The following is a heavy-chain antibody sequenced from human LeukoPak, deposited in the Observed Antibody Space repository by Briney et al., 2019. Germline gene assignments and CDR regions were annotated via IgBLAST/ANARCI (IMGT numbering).Heavy chain of an antibody. V-gene: IGHV1-2*02. J-gene: IGHJ6*04. D-gene: IGHD2-2*02. CDR2: INPNSGGT. CDR1: GYTFTGYY. CDR3: ARTPPVCSSTSCYILDV. Sequence: ASVKVSCKASGYTFTGYYMHWVRQAPGQGLEWMGWINPNSGGTNYAQKFQGRVTMTRDTSISTAYMELSRLRSDDTAVYYCARTPPVCSSTSCYILDVWGKGTTVTVSS.